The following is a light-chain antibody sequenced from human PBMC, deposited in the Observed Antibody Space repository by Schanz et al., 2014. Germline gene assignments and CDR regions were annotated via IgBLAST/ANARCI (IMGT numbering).Light chain of an antibody. CDR3: QQYGTSPQT. Sequence: EMVMTQSPATLSVSPGERATLSCRASQNIFSNLAWYQQKSGQAPRLLIFGASTRATGIPARFSGSGSGTDFTLTISRLEPEDFAVYYCQQYGTSPQTFGQGTKVQV. CDR2: GAS. CDR1: QNIFSN. V-gene: IGKV3-15*01. J-gene: IGKJ1*01.